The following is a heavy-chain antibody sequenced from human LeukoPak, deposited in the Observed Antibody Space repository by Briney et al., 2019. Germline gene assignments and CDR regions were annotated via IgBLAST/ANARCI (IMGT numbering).Heavy chain of an antibody. Sequence: AASVKVSCKASGGTFSSYAISWVRQAPGQGLEWMGRIIPILGIANYAQKFQGRVTITADKSTSTAYMELSSLRSEDTAVYYCARDVGRGLYSSGCNNWFDHWGQGTLVTVSS. CDR1: GGTFSSYA. V-gene: IGHV1-69*04. CDR3: ARDVGRGLYSSGCNNWFDH. J-gene: IGHJ5*02. CDR2: IIPILGIA. D-gene: IGHD6-19*01.